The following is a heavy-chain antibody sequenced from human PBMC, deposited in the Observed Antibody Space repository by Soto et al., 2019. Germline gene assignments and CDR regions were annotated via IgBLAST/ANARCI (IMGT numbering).Heavy chain of an antibody. J-gene: IGHJ4*02. CDR2: IYYSGST. CDR3: ARVYMGCGGDCYDFDY. V-gene: IGHV4-30-4*01. D-gene: IGHD2-21*02. Sequence: QVQLQESGPGLVKPSQTLSLTCTVSGGSISSGDYYWSWIRQPPGKGLEWIGYIYYSGSTYYNPSLKSRVTISVDTSKNQFSLKLSSVTAADTAVYYCARVYMGCGGDCYDFDYWGQGTLVTVSS. CDR1: GGSISSGDYY.